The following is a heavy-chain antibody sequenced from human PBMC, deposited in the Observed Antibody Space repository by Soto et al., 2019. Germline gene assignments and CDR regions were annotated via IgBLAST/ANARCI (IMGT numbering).Heavy chain of an antibody. CDR1: GFSFSDYY. Sequence: PGGSLRLSCAASGFSFSDYYIGWIRQAPGKGLEWVSYINASGRTVNYADSVRGRFTISRDTAKNSLFLQVNSLRAEDTAVYYCARAGMAAAGTRFDYWGQGTLVTVSS. J-gene: IGHJ4*02. CDR2: INASGRTV. V-gene: IGHV3-11*01. CDR3: ARAGMAAAGTRFDY. D-gene: IGHD6-13*01.